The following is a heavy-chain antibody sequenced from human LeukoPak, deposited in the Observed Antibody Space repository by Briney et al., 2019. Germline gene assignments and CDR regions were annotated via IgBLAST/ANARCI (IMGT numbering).Heavy chain of an antibody. D-gene: IGHD3-3*01. CDR2: MNPNSGNT. V-gene: IGHV1-8*03. J-gene: IGHJ6*03. CDR1: GYTFTSYD. CDR3: ARVEGYYDFWSGPKYYYMDV. Sequence: ASVKVSCKASGYTFTSYDINWVRQATGQGLEWMGWMNPNSGNTGYAQKFQGRVTITRNTSISTAYMELSSLRSEDTAVYYCARVEGYYDFWSGPKYYYMDVWGKGTTVTVSS.